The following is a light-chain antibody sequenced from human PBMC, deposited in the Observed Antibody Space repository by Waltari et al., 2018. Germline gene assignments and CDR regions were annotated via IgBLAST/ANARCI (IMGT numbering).Light chain of an antibody. J-gene: IGKJ1*01. CDR1: QSIDLH. CDR2: GAS. Sequence: DVQLTQFPPSLSASVGDSVIITCQASQSIDLHLNWNHQQPGKAPEILVYGASSFYSGVPSRFSGSCSGAEFTLIISSLQPEDSGTYFCQRSYSHPRRTFGQGTKVEIK. CDR3: QRSYSHPRRT. V-gene: IGKV1-39*01.